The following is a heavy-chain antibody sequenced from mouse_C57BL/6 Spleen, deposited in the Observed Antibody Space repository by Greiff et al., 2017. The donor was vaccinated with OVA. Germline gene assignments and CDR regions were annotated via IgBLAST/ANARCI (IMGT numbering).Heavy chain of an antibody. CDR2: INYDGSST. V-gene: IGHV5-16*01. Sequence: DVHLVESEGGLVQPGSSMKLSCTASGFTFSDYYMAWVRQVPERGLEWVANINYDGSSTYYLDSLKSRFIISRDNAKNILYLQMSSLKSEDTATYYCARASNWDRFDYWGQGTTLTVSS. D-gene: IGHD4-1*01. CDR1: GFTFSDYY. J-gene: IGHJ2*01. CDR3: ARASNWDRFDY.